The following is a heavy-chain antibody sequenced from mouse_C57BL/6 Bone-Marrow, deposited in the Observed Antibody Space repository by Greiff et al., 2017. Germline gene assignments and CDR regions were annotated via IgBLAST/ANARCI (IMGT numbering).Heavy chain of an antibody. CDR3: ARGGNYGGDYCDY. CDR2: FHPYNDDT. D-gene: IGHD2-1*01. V-gene: IGHV1-47*01. CDR1: GYTFTTYP. J-gene: IGHJ2*01. Sequence: VQLQPSGAELVKPGASVKMSCKASGYTFTTYPIEWMKQNHGKSLEWIGNFHPYNDDTKYNEKFKGKATLTVEKSSSTVYLERIRLTSDDSAVYYCARGGNYGGDYCDYWGQGTTLTVSS.